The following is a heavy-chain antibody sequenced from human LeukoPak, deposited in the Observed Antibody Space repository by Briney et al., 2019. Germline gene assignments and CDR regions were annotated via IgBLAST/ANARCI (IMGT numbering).Heavy chain of an antibody. CDR3: AKDGYSSSAPYYFDY. D-gene: IGHD6-6*01. CDR2: ISGSGGST. CDR1: GFTFSSYA. V-gene: IGHV3-23*01. Sequence: GGSLRLSCAASGFTFSSYAMSWVRQAPGKGLEWVSGISGSGGSTYYADSVKGRFTISRDNSKNTLYLQMNSLRAEDTAVYYCAKDGYSSSAPYYFDYWGQGTLVTVSS. J-gene: IGHJ4*02.